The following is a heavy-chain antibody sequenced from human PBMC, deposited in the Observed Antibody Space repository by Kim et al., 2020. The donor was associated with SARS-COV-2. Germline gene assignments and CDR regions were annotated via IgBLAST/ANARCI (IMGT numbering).Heavy chain of an antibody. D-gene: IGHD6-13*01. Sequence: LKSRVTISVYTSKNQFSPKLSSVTAADTAVYYCARGRYSSSWYGPHWYFDLWGRGTLVTVSS. CDR3: ARGRYSSSWYGPHWYFDL. V-gene: IGHV4-34*01. J-gene: IGHJ2*01.